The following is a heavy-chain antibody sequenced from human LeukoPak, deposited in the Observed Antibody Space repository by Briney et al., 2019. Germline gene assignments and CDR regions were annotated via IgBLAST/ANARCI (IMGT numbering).Heavy chain of an antibody. CDR2: IIPIFGTA. J-gene: IGHJ4*02. Sequence: GASVKVSCKASGGTFSSYAISWVRQAPGQGLEWMGRIIPIFGTANYAQKFQGRVTITTDESTSTAYMELSSLRSEDTAVYYCALEHHSGHSYWGQGTLVTVSS. CDR1: GGTFSSYA. V-gene: IGHV1-69*05. D-gene: IGHD6-19*01. CDR3: ALEHHSGHSY.